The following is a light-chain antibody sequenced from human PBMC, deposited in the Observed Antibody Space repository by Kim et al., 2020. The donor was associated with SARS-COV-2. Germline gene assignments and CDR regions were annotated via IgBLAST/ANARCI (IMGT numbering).Light chain of an antibody. CDR2: GAS. CDR1: QSVSSSS. CDR3: QQYGSSPQT. J-gene: IGKJ4*01. V-gene: IGKV3-20*01. Sequence: EIVLTQSPGTLSLSPGERATLSCRASQSVSSSSLAWYQQQPGQAPRLLIYGASSRATGIPDRFSGSGSGTDFTLTISRLEPEDFAVYYCQQYGSSPQTFGGGTKLEI.